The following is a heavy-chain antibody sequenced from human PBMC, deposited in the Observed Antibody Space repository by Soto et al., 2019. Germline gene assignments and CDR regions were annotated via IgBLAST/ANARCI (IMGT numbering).Heavy chain of an antibody. CDR3: ARGHPDYGDENYYYYGMDV. Sequence: PSETQSHTCTGSGGAIISYYWSWIRQPPGKGLEWIGYIYYSGSTNYNPSLKSRVTISVDTSKNQFSLKLSSVTAADTAVYYCARGHPDYGDENYYYYGMDVWGQGTTVTVSS. CDR2: IYYSGST. D-gene: IGHD4-17*01. J-gene: IGHJ6*02. CDR1: GGAIISYY. V-gene: IGHV4-59*01.